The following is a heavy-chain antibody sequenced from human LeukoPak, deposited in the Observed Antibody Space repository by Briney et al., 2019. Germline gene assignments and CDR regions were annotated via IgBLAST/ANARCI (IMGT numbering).Heavy chain of an antibody. V-gene: IGHV4-31*03. CDR2: IYYSAIT. CDR1: GGSISRGGYY. CDR3: ARSTVTSHWFDP. D-gene: IGHD4-17*01. Sequence: TLSLTCTVSGGSISRGGYYWSWIRQHPGKGLEWIGYIYYSAITYHNPSLKSRVTISVDTSENQFSLKLTSVTAADTAVYYCARSTVTSHWFDPWGQGTLVTVSS. J-gene: IGHJ5*02.